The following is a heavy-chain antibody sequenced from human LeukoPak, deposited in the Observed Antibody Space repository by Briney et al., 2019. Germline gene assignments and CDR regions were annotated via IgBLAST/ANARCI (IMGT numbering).Heavy chain of an antibody. CDR1: AGSISSNRHF. Sequence: SETLSLTCSVSAGSISSNRHFWGWIRQPPGKGLEWIGSVYFSGSTYYKASLKSRVTISVDTSKNQVSLKVNSVTAADTAVYYCARSTALAGGWFDPWGQGTLVIVSS. CDR3: ARSTALAGGWFDP. CDR2: VYFSGST. V-gene: IGHV4-39*07. J-gene: IGHJ5*02. D-gene: IGHD6-19*01.